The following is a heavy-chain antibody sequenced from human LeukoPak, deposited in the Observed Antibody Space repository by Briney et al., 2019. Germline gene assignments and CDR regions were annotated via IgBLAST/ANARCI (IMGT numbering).Heavy chain of an antibody. CDR1: GGSISSYY. V-gene: IGHV4-59*01. CDR3: ASSYGSGSYLRLDY. J-gene: IGHJ4*02. D-gene: IGHD3-10*01. CDR2: IYYSGST. Sequence: PSETLSLTCTVSGGSISSYYWSWIRQPPGKGLEWIGYIYYSGSTNYNPSLKSRVTISVDTSKNQFSLKLSSVTAADTAVYYCASSYGSGSYLRLDYWGQGTLVTVSS.